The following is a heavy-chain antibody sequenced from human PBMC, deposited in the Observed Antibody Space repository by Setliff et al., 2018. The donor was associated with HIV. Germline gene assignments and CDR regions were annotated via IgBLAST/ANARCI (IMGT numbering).Heavy chain of an antibody. J-gene: IGHJ5*02. Sequence: PSETLSLTCSVFGGSMSSHYWGWIRQPPGKGLEWIGLIYYTGIPTYNTSLKSRVTMSVDRSKNQFSLRLTSVTAADTAMYYCARVARVHPFDPWGQGTLVTVS. CDR1: GGSMSSHY. CDR2: IYYTGIP. V-gene: IGHV4-59*11. CDR3: ARVARVHPFDP.